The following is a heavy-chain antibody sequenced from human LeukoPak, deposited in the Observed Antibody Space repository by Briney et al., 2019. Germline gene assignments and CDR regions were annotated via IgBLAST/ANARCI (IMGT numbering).Heavy chain of an antibody. Sequence: SETLSLTCDVSAGSISRTNWWSWVRQSPGQGLEWIGEISLSGRTNYNPSLQSRVTMSLDESKNQLSLYLASVTAADTAVYYCSRESGAFSPFGYWGQGTLVTVHS. V-gene: IGHV4-4*02. D-gene: IGHD1-26*01. CDR3: SRESGAFSPFGY. CDR2: ISLSGRT. CDR1: AGSISRTNW. J-gene: IGHJ4*02.